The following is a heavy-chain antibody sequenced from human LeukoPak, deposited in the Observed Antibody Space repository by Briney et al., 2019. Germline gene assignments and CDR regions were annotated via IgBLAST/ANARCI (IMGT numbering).Heavy chain of an antibody. CDR2: INHSGST. J-gene: IGHJ4*02. D-gene: IGHD4-17*01. Sequence: PSETLSLTCAVYGGSFSGYYWSWIRQPPGKGLEWIGEINHSGSTNYNPSLKSRVTISVDTSKNQFSLKLTSVTAADTAVYYCARAIYGDFYFDYWGQGTLATVSS. CDR3: ARAIYGDFYFDY. V-gene: IGHV4-34*01. CDR1: GGSFSGYY.